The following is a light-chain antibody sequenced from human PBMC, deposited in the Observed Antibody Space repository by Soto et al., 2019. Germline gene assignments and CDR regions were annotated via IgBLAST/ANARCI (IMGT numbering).Light chain of an antibody. J-gene: IGKJ1*01. V-gene: IGKV1-5*03. Sequence: DVQMTQSPSTLSASVGDRVTITCRASQSISYWLAWYQQKPGKAPKLLIYKASSLESGVPSRFSGSGSGTEFTLAISSLQPEDFATYYCQQYNSYSWWTFGQGTKVDIK. CDR1: QSISYW. CDR2: KAS. CDR3: QQYNSYSWWT.